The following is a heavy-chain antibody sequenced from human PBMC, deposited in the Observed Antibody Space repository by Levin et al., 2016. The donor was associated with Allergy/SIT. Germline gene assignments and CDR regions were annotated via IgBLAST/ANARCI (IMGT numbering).Heavy chain of an antibody. J-gene: IGHJ4*02. CDR3: ARAWGYYDSSGYLRGNDIDY. CDR2: ISAYNGNT. Sequence: ASVKVSCKASGYTFTSYGISWVRQAPGQGLEWMGRISAYNGNTNYAQKLQGRVTMTTDTSTSTAYVELRSLRSDDTAVYYCARAWGYYDSSGYLRGNDIDYWGQGTLVTVSS. D-gene: IGHD3-22*01. CDR1: GYTFTSYG. V-gene: IGHV1-18*01.